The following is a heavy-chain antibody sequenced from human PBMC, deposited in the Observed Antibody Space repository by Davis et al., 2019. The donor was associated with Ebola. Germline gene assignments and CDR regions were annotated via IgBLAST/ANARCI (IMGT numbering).Heavy chain of an antibody. CDR3: AREGYSYGDY. CDR2: INRDGSTT. J-gene: IGHJ4*02. V-gene: IGHV3-74*03. CDR1: GFTFSSYW. D-gene: IGHD5-18*01. Sequence: GESLKISCAASGFTFSSYWMHWVRQAPGTGLVWVSCINRDGSTTTYADSVKGRFTISRDNAKNTLDLQMNSLRAEDTAVYYCAREGYSYGDYWGQGTLVTVSS.